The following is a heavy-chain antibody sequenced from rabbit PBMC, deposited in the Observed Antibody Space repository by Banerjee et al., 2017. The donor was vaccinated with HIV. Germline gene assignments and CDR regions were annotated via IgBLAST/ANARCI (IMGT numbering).Heavy chain of an antibody. J-gene: IGHJ4*01. CDR3: ARKGDYTYGAGAYGGTFNL. D-gene: IGHD6-1*01. CDR1: GFSFSSNYY. CDR2: INTGSSGST. V-gene: IGHV1S40*01. Sequence: QSLEESGGDLVKPGASLTLTCTASGFSFSSNYYMCWVRQAPGKGLEWIGCINTGSSGSTYYASWAKGRFTISKTSSTTVTLQMTSLTAADTATYFCARKGDYTYGAGAYGGTFNLWGPGTLVTVS.